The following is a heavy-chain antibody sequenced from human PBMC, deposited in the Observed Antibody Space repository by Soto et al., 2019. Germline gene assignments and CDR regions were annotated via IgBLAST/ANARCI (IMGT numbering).Heavy chain of an antibody. CDR1: GGSVSSGSYY. D-gene: IGHD3-10*01. V-gene: IGHV4-61*01. J-gene: IGHJ6*02. CDR3: ASSPFSYGSGSYYNVYYYYGMDV. Sequence: NPSETLSLTCTVSGGSVSSGSYYWTWIRQPPGKGLEWLGYIYYSGSTNYNPSLKSRVTISVDTSKNQFSLKLSSVTAADTAVYYCASSPFSYGSGSYYNVYYYYGMDVWGQGTTVTVSS. CDR2: IYYSGST.